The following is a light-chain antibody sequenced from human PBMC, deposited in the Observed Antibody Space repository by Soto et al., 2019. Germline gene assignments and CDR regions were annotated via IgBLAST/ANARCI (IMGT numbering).Light chain of an antibody. J-gene: IGKJ1*01. CDR1: QSISSW. CDR2: DAS. Sequence: DVHMTQSPSTLSASVGYRFTITCRASQSISSWLAWYQQKPGKAPKLLIYDASSLESGVPSRFRGSGSGTEFTLTISSLQPDDFATYYCQQYNSYPWTFGQGTKVDIK. CDR3: QQYNSYPWT. V-gene: IGKV1-5*01.